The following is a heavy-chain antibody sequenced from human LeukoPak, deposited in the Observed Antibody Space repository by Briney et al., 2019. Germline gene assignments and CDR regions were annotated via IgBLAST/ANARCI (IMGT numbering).Heavy chain of an antibody. CDR2: INHSGST. D-gene: IGHD5-12*01. Sequence: SETLSLTCAVYGGSFSGYYWSWIRQPPGKGLEWIGEINHSGSTNYNPSLKSRVTISVDRSKNQFSLKLSSVTAADTAVYYCARWVVARRNFDYWGQGTLVTVSS. J-gene: IGHJ4*02. CDR1: GGSFSGYY. V-gene: IGHV4-34*01. CDR3: ARWVVARRNFDY.